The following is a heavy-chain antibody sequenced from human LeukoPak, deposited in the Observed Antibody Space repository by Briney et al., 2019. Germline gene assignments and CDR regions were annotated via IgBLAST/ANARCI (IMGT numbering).Heavy chain of an antibody. CDR1: GDSVSSNSVA. CDR3: ARGASSTVDI. V-gene: IGHV6-1*01. D-gene: IGHD2-2*01. CDR2: TYYRSKWYN. J-gene: IGHJ3*02. Sequence: SQTLSLTCVISGDSVSSNSVAWNWIRQSPSRGLEWLGRTYYRSKWYNDYAVSVQGRITVNPDPSKNQFSLQLDSVTPHDTALYYCARGASSTVDIWGQGTMVTVSS.